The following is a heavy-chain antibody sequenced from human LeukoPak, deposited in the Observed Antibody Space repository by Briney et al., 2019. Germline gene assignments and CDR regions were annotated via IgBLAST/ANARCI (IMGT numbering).Heavy chain of an antibody. J-gene: IGHJ4*02. CDR3: ARVRTGYSSHYGDY. CDR2: INTNTGNP. D-gene: IGHD6-19*01. CDR1: GYTFTSYA. V-gene: IGHV7-4-1*02. Sequence: GASVKVSCKASGYTFTSYAMNWVRQVPGQGLGWMGWINTNTGNPTYAQGFTGRFVFSLDTSVSTAYLQISSLKAEDTAVYYCARVRTGYSSHYGDYWGQGTLVTVSS.